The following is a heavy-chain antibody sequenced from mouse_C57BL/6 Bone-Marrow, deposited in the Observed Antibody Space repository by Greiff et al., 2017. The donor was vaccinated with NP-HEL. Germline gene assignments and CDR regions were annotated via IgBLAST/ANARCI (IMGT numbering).Heavy chain of an antibody. J-gene: IGHJ3*01. D-gene: IGHD2-3*01. CDR1: GFNIKDDY. CDR2: IDPENGDT. V-gene: IGHV14-4*01. CDR3: TLIYDGYYPWFAY. Sequence: EVQLQQSGAELVRPGASVKLSCTASGFNIKDDYMHWVKQRPEQGLEWIGWIDPENGDTEYASKFQGKATITSDTSSNTAYLQLSSLTSEDTAVYYCTLIYDGYYPWFAYWGQGTLVTVSA.